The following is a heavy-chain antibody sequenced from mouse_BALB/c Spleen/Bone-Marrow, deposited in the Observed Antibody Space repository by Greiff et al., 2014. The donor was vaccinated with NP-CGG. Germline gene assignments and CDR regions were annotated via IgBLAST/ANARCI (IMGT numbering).Heavy chain of an antibody. CDR1: GFNIKDTY. J-gene: IGHJ3*01. V-gene: IGHV14-3*02. CDR2: IDPANGNT. CDR3: AVYDYEGFAY. Sequence: EVQLQQSGAELVKPGASVKLSCTASGFNIKDTYMHWVKQRPEQGLEWIGRIDPANGNTKYDPKFQGKATITVDTSSNTAYLQLSGLTSEDTAVNYCAVYDYEGFAYWGQGTLVTVSA. D-gene: IGHD2-4*01.